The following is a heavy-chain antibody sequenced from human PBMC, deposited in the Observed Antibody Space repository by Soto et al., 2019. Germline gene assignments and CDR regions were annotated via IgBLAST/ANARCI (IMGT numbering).Heavy chain of an antibody. CDR1: DGSISSDGYS. V-gene: IGHV4-30-2*01. Sequence: QLQLQESGSGLVKPSQTLSLTCAVSDGSISSDGYSWSWIRQPPGKGLEWIGYIYHGASTYYSPSLKSRVTLSVDRSQNQFSLNLSSVTAADTAVYYCARGYLYGGNLAWFDPWGQGTLVTVSS. CDR3: ARGYLYGGNLAWFDP. D-gene: IGHD4-17*01. J-gene: IGHJ5*02. CDR2: IYHGAST.